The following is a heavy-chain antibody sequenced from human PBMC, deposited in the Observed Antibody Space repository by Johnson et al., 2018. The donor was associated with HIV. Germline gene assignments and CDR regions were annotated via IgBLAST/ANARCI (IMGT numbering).Heavy chain of an antibody. J-gene: IGHJ3*02. CDR1: GFTFSSYA. V-gene: IGHV3-64*01. D-gene: IGHD4/OR15-4a*01. CDR2: ISSNGGST. CDR3: ARVGANFDAFDI. Sequence: VQLVESGGGVVQPGGSLRLSCAASGFTFSSYAMHWVRQAPGKGLEYVSAISSNGGSTYYANSVKGRFTISRDNSKNTLYLQMGSLRAEDTAVYYCARVGANFDAFDIWGQGTMVTVSS.